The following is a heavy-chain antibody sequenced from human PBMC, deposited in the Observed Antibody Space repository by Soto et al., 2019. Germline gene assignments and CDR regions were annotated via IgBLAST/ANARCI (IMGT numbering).Heavy chain of an antibody. CDR3: ARDWGDGYGGLLDY. V-gene: IGHV3-23*01. Sequence: EVQLLESGGGLVQPGGSLRLSCAASGFTFSSYAMSWVRQAPGKGLEWVSAISGSGGSTYYADSVKGRFTISRDNSKNTLYLQMNSLRAEDTAVYYCARDWGDGYGGLLDYWGQGTLVTISS. CDR1: GFTFSSYA. CDR2: ISGSGGST. D-gene: IGHD4-17*01. J-gene: IGHJ4*02.